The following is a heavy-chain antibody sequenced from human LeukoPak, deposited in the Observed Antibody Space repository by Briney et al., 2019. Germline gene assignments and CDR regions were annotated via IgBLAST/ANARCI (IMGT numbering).Heavy chain of an antibody. CDR1: GYTFTGYY. V-gene: IGHV1-2*02. J-gene: IGHJ3*02. CDR3: ARGYYYDSSGYRVDDAFDI. D-gene: IGHD3-22*01. CDR2: INPNSGGT. Sequence: ASVKVSCTASGYTFTGYYMHWVRQAPGQGLEWMGWINPNSGGTNYAQKFQGRVTMTRDTSISTAYMELSRLRSDDTAVYYCARGYYYDSSGYRVDDAFDIWGQGTMVTVSS.